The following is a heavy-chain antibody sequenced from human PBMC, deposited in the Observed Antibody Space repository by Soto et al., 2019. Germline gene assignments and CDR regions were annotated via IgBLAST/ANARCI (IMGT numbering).Heavy chain of an antibody. CDR1: GASLSNDY. CDR2: IYHSGYT. J-gene: IGHJ4*02. V-gene: IGHV4-59*01. CDR3: ARERSIFGVVTFDF. Sequence: QVQLQESGLGLVRPSETLSLTCSVSGASLSNDYWNWIRQSPGKGLEWIGDIYHSGYTKYNPSFESRVTISIDTSKNQFSLNLTSVTAADTAVYYCARERSIFGVVTFDFWGQGTLVTVSS. D-gene: IGHD3-3*01.